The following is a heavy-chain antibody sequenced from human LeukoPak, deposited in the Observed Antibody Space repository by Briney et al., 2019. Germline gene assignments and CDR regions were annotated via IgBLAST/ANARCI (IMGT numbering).Heavy chain of an antibody. CDR1: GFTVSSNY. CDR2: IYSGGST. Sequence: GGSLRLSCAASGFTVSSNYMSWVRQAPGKGLEWVSVIYSGGSTYYADSVKGRFTISRDNSKNTLYLQMNSLRAEDTAVYYCARETGSMVRGVIITGGFIVWGQGTLVTVSS. D-gene: IGHD3-10*01. CDR3: ARETGSMVRGVIITGGFIV. V-gene: IGHV3-66*01. J-gene: IGHJ4*02.